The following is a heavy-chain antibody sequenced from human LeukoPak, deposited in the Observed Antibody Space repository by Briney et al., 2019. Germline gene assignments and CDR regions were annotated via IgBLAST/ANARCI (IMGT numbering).Heavy chain of an antibody. J-gene: IGHJ6*02. CDR1: GGTFGSYA. V-gene: IGHV1-69*13. D-gene: IGHD6-19*01. Sequence: SVEVSCKASGGTFGSYAISWVRQAPGQGLEWMGGIIPIFGTTNYAQKFQGRVTITADESTSTAYMELSSLRSEDTAVYYCARATFMDPPSSSGWSYYYYYGMDVWGQGTTVTVSS. CDR2: IIPIFGTT. CDR3: ARATFMDPPSSSGWSYYYYYGMDV.